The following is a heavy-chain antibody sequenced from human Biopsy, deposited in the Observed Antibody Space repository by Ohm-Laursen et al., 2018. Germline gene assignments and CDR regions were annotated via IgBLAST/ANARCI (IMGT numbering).Heavy chain of an antibody. D-gene: IGHD1-26*01. CDR2: IYYSGGT. J-gene: IGHJ3*02. CDR3: ARVEAGTYDALDI. CDR1: GGSMTGYE. Sequence: PSGTLSLTCSVSGGSMTGYEWSWIRLAPGKGLGWIGYIYYSGGTKYNPSLASRVTFSVDMSKSQFSLKLYSVTAADTAVYYCARVEAGTYDALDIWGQGTLVAVSA. V-gene: IGHV4-59*01.